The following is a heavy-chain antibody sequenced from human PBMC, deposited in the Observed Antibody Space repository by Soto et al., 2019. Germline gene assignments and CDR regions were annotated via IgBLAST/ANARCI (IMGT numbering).Heavy chain of an antibody. Sequence: PSETLSLTCTVSGGFVNSDTHSWSWIRQTPGKRLEWIGFIYSGGSTKNPSLRSRVTMSVDTSKNQFSLKLRSVIVADTAAYHCARFVRSCSATTCSTRADVWGQGITVTVSS. D-gene: IGHD2-2*01. V-gene: IGHV4-61*01. J-gene: IGHJ6*02. CDR1: GGFVNSDTHS. CDR2: IYSGGST. CDR3: ARFVRSCSATTCSTRADV.